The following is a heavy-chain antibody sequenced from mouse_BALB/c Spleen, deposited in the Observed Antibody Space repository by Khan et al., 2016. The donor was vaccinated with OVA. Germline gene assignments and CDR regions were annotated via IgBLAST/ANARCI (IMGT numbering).Heavy chain of an antibody. J-gene: IGHJ3*01. D-gene: IGHD2-14*01. V-gene: IGHV1-4*01. CDR2: INPSNGYT. CDR3: VRDGAYHRNDGWFAY. Sequence: QVQLKQSGAELARPGASVKMSCKASGYTFTSYTIHWIKKRPGQGLEWIGYINPSNGYTNYNQKFKDKATLTTDKSSTTAYLQLSSLTPDHSAVYNCVRDGAYHRNDGWFAYWGQGTLVTVSA. CDR1: GYTFTSYT.